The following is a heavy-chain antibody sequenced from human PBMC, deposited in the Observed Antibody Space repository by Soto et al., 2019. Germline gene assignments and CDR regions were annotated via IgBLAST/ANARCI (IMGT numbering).Heavy chain of an antibody. V-gene: IGHV3-7*03. D-gene: IGHD3-3*01. CDR1: GFTFSSYW. J-gene: IGHJ4*02. CDR2: IKQDGSEK. CDR3: AMHTIFGVVTYDY. Sequence: ESGGGLVQPGGSLRLSCAASGFTFSSYWMSWVRQAPGKGLEWVANIKQDGSEKYYVDSVKGRFTISRDNAKNSLYLQMNSLRAEDTAVYYCAMHTIFGVVTYDYWGQGTLVTVSS.